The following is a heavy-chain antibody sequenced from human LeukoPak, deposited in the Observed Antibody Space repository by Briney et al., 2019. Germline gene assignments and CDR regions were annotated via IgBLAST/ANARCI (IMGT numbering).Heavy chain of an antibody. CDR1: GFTFSRFW. V-gene: IGHV3-74*01. CDR3: GREDRFGYNYAYGLDV. J-gene: IGHJ6*02. D-gene: IGHD5-18*01. CDR2: IDSDGSDT. Sequence: GGSLRLSCAASGFTFSRFWMHWVRQAPGKGLMWVSRIDSDGSDTTYADSVKGRFTISKDSAKNTLYLEMNSLRAEDTAVYYCGREDRFGYNYAYGLDVWGQGTTVTVSS.